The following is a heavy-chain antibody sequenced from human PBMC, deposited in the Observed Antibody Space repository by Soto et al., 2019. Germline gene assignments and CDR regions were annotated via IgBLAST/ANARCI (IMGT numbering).Heavy chain of an antibody. CDR3: ARAGAATTSRWYFDL. CDR1: GGSISSSNY. CDR2: IYYSGST. Sequence: QLQLQESGPGLVKPSETLSLTCIVSGGSISSSNYWGWIRQPPGKGLEWIGTIYYSGSTYYNPSLKSRVTTSVDTSKNQLSLKLTSVTAADTAVYFCARAGAATTSRWYFDLWGRGTLVTVSS. D-gene: IGHD4-4*01. V-gene: IGHV4-39*01. J-gene: IGHJ2*01.